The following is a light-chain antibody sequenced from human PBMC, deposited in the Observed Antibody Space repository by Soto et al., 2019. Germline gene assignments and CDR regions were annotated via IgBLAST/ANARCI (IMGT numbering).Light chain of an antibody. J-gene: IGKJ1*01. CDR3: QQYYSTPWT. V-gene: IGKV4-1*01. CDR1: QSGLYRSDNKNY. Sequence: DIVMTQSPDCLAVSLGERATINCKSSQSGLYRSDNKNYLAWYQQKPGQPPKLLIYWASTRESGVPDRFSGSGSGKDFTLTISSLQAEDVAVYYCQQYYSTPWTFGQGTKVEIK. CDR2: WAS.